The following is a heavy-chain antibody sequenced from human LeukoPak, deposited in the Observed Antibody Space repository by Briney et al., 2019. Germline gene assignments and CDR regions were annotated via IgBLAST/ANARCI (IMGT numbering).Heavy chain of an antibody. CDR2: INQDGGGR. D-gene: IGHD2-15*01. V-gene: IGHV3-7*01. CDR3: ATRYCSVAACRASSYKCMDD. Sequence: GGSLRLSCAASGFTFSDNWMTWVRQAPGKGLEWVANINQDGGGRYYVDSVQGRFIISRDNAQNSVHLQMNSLRAEDTAVYYCATRYCSVAACRASSYKCMDDWGKGTTVIVSS. CDR1: GFTFSDNW. J-gene: IGHJ6*04.